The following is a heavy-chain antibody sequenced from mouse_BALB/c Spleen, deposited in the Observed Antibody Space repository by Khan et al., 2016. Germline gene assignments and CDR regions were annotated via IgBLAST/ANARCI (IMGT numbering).Heavy chain of an antibody. CDR1: GFSFSSYW. CDR2: IYPGDGDT. J-gene: IGHJ3*01. V-gene: IGHV1-80*01. Sequence: QVQLQQSGAELVRPWSSVSISCKASGFSFSSYWVNWVKQRPGQGLEWLGQIYPGDGDTNYKGTYTGKATLTADKTSRAAYKPISSLTHEDSAVYFSAIGTAFANWGQGTLVTVSA. D-gene: IGHD1-1*01. CDR3: AIGTAFAN.